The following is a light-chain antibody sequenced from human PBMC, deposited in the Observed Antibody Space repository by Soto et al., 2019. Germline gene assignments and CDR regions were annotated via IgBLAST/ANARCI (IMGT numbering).Light chain of an antibody. CDR2: GAS. CDR3: HQYYTWPRT. Sequence: EIVLTQSPGTLSLSPGERATLSCRASQSVSTSQLAWYQQKPGQAPRLLIFGASSRATGIPDRFRGSGSGTDFTLTISRLEPEDFAVYYCHQYYTWPRTFGQGTKVEIK. V-gene: IGKV3-20*01. J-gene: IGKJ1*01. CDR1: QSVSTSQ.